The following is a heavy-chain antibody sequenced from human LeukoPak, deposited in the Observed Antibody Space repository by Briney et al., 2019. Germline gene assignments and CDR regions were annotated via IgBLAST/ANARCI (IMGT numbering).Heavy chain of an antibody. CDR1: GFTFSRYG. V-gene: IGHV3-33*01. J-gene: IGHJ4*02. D-gene: IGHD6-19*01. CDR3: ARDRSSGFPYYFDY. CDR2: IWYDGSNK. Sequence: PGGSLRLSCAASGFTFSRYGMHWVRQAPGKGLEWVAVIWYDGSNKYYADSVKSRFSISRDNSKNTMYLQMNSLRAEDTAVYYCARDRSSGFPYYFDYWGQGTLVTVSS.